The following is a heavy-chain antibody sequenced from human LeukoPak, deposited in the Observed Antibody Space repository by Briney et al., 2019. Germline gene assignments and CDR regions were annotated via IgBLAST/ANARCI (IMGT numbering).Heavy chain of an antibody. CDR3: AKGPRQQLVTRFDN. J-gene: IGHJ4*02. CDR2: ISGSGGST. V-gene: IGHV3-23*01. CDR1: GFTFSTYA. Sequence: GGSLRLSCAASGFTFSTYAMSWVRQAPGKGLEWVSDISGSGGSTYYADSVKGRITVSRDNSKNTLYLQMSSLRADDTAVYYCAKGPRQQLVTRFDNWGQGTLVTVSS. D-gene: IGHD6-13*01.